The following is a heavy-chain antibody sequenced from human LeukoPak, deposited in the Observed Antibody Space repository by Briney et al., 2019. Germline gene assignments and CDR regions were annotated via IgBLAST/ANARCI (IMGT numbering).Heavy chain of an antibody. CDR3: VRRLQTRVDY. CDR1: GGSISSSSYY. CDR2: IYYSGST. D-gene: IGHD5-24*01. V-gene: IGHV4-39*01. Sequence: SETLSLTCTVSGGSISSSSYYWGWIRQPPGKGLEWIGSIYYSGSTYHNPSLKSRVTISVDTSKNQFSLKLSSVTAADTAVYYCVRRLQTRVDYWGQGTLVTVSS. J-gene: IGHJ4*02.